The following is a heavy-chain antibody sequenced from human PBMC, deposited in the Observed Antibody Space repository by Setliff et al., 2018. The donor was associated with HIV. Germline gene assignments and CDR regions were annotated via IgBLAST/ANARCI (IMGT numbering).Heavy chain of an antibody. V-gene: IGHV1-69*13. D-gene: IGHD6-13*01. CDR3: AGRIAAIDY. J-gene: IGHJ4*02. CDR1: GGTFSSYA. Sequence: SVKVSCKASGGTFSSYAISWVQQAPGQGLEWMGGIIPIFGTANYAQRFQGRVTITADESTSTAYMELSSLRSEDTAVYYCAGRIAAIDYWGQGTLVTVSS. CDR2: IIPIFGTA.